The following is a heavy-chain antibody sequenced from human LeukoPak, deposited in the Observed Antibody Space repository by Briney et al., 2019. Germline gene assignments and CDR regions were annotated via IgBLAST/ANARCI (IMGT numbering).Heavy chain of an antibody. J-gene: IGHJ3*02. V-gene: IGHV3-48*01. CDR3: ARDHAYAFDI. CDR1: GFTFSSHS. D-gene: IGHD2-2*01. Sequence: GGSLRLSCAASGFTFSSHSMDWVRQAPGKGLEWVSYISSSSSTIYYADSVKGRFTITRDNAKNSLFLQMNSLRAEDTAVYYCARDHAYAFDIWGQGTLVTVSS. CDR2: ISSSSSTI.